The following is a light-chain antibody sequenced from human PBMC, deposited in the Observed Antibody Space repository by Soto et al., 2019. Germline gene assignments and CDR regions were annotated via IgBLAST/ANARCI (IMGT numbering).Light chain of an antibody. CDR2: NNN. Sequence: QSVLTQTPSASGTPGQTVTISCSGSRSNIGNNAVSWYKQFPGTAPKLLIYNNNQRPSGVPDRFSGSKSGTSASLAISGLQSEDEADYYCATWDDSLNARGVFVGGTKLTVL. CDR1: RSNIGNNA. V-gene: IGLV1-44*01. CDR3: ATWDDSLNARGV. J-gene: IGLJ3*02.